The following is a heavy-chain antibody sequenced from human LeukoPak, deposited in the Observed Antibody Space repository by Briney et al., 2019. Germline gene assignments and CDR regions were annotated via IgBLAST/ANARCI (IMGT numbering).Heavy chain of an antibody. D-gene: IGHD4-17*01. V-gene: IGHV1-2*02. CDR3: ARDSTVTSWFDP. CDR1: GYTFTGYY. Sequence: ASVKVSCKASGYTFTGYYMHWVRQAPGQGLKWMGWINPNSGGTNYAQKFQGRVTMTRDTPISTAYMELSRLRSDDTAVYYCARDSTVTSWFDPWGQGTLVTVSS. J-gene: IGHJ5*02. CDR2: INPNSGGT.